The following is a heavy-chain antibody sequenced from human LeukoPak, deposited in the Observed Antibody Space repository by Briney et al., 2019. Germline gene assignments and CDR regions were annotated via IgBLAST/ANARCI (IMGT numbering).Heavy chain of an antibody. Sequence: SETLSLTCTVSGGSISSGGYYWNWIRQYPGKGLEWIGCIYDSGKTYYNPSLKSRVTISLDTSKNQFSLKVSSVTAADTAVYYCATSVLVMRQPEFFQYWGQGTLVTVSS. D-gene: IGHD1-1*01. V-gene: IGHV4-31*03. CDR2: IYDSGKT. CDR3: ATSVLVMRQPEFFQY. CDR1: GGSISSGGYY. J-gene: IGHJ1*01.